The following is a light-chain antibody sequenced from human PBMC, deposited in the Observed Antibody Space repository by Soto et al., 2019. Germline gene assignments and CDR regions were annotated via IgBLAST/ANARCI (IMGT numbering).Light chain of an antibody. CDR2: GVS. CDR1: QSVSSN. J-gene: IGKJ4*01. Sequence: EIVMTQSPATLSVSPGERATLSCRASQSVSSNLAWYQQKPGQAPRLLIYGVSTRATGIPARFGGSGSGTEFILTISSLQSEDFAVYYCQQYHKWPLTFGGGTKVEI. CDR3: QQYHKWPLT. V-gene: IGKV3-15*01.